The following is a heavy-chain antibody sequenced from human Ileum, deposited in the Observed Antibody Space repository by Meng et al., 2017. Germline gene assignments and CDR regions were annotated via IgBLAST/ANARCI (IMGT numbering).Heavy chain of an antibody. D-gene: IGHD1-26*01. CDR3: ERDGTWGARAPSDI. J-gene: IGHJ3*02. CDR2: INPDGRTT. CDR1: GFTFSTSW. Sequence: GESLKISCAASGFTFSTSWMHWVRQAPGKGLAWVSHINPDGRTTTYADSVKGRFTISRDNAKNTVYLQMNSLTVEDTAVYSCERDGTWGARAPSDILGQGTMVTVSS. V-gene: IGHV3-74*01.